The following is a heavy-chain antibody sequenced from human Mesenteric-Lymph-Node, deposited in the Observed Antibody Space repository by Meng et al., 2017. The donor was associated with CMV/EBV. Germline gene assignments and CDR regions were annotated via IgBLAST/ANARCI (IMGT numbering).Heavy chain of an antibody. CDR2: INAYNGNR. Sequence: ASVKVSCKASGYTFTNYGISWARQAPGQGLEWIGWINAYNGNRKYAQEVQDRVTLTTDTSTSTAYMELRSLRSDDTAIYYCARAPLSSGGWFDPWGQGTLVTVSS. J-gene: IGHJ5*02. CDR3: ARAPLSSGGWFDP. V-gene: IGHV1-18*01. CDR1: GYTFTNYG. D-gene: IGHD2-15*01.